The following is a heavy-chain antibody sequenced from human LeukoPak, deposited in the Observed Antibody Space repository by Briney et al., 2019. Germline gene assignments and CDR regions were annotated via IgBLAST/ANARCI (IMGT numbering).Heavy chain of an antibody. V-gene: IGHV3-23*01. CDR2: ISGSGGST. J-gene: IGHJ6*03. Sequence: GGSLRLSCAASGFTFSSYAMNWVRQAPGKGLEWVSGISGSGGSTYYADSVKGRFTISRDNAKNSLYLQMNSLRAEDTAVYSCARGNSYMDVWGKGTTVTVSS. CDR3: ARGNSYMDV. CDR1: GFTFSSYA.